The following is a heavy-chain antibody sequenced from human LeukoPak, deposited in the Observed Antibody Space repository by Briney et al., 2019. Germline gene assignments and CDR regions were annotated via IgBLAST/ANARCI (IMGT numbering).Heavy chain of an antibody. CDR3: AREEYSYGFDY. Sequence: SETLSLTCAVSGGSISSGGYFWSWIRQPPGKGLEWIGYIYHSGSTYYNPSLKSRVTISVDRSKNQFSLKLSSVTAADTAVYYCAREEYSYGFDYWGQGTLVTASS. V-gene: IGHV4-30-2*01. D-gene: IGHD5-18*01. J-gene: IGHJ4*02. CDR2: IYHSGST. CDR1: GGSISSGGYF.